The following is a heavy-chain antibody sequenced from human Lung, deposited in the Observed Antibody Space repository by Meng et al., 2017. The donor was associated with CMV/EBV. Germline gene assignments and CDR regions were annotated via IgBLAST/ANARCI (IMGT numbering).Heavy chain of an antibody. CDR1: GGSFSGFY. CDR2: ISHSESA. CDR3: AGGMGYTDRSKWLKPRRSKDYYYGLDV. V-gene: IGHV4-34*01. D-gene: IGHD6-19*01. J-gene: IGHJ6*02. Sequence: LSCAVYGGSFSGFYWSWVRQPPGKGLEWIGAISHSESANYNPSLKSRVTMSVDTSRNQISLKLNSLTAADTAVYYCAGGMGYTDRSKWLKPRRSKDYYYGLDVWGQGXAVTVSS.